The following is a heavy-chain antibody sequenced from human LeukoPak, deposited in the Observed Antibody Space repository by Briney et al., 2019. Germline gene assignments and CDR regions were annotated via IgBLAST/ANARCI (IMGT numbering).Heavy chain of an antibody. J-gene: IGHJ3*02. CDR1: GFTFSSYW. CDR2: INSDGSST. V-gene: IGHV3-74*01. CDR3: AKDIDYDIWGGAFDI. Sequence: GGSLRLSSAASGFTFSSYWMHWVRQAPGKGLVWVSRINSDGSSTSYADSVKGRFTISRDKAKNTLYLQMNSLRAEDTAVYYCAKDIDYDIWGGAFDIWGQGTMVTVSS. D-gene: IGHD3-9*01.